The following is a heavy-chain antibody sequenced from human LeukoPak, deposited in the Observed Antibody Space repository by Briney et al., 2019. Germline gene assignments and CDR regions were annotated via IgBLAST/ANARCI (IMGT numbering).Heavy chain of an antibody. Sequence: SETLSLTCTVSGGSISSSSYYWGWIRQPPGKGLEWIGSIYYSGSTYHNPSLKSRVTISVDTSKNQFSLKLSSVTAADTAVYYCARRYSSGWFDPGYYFDYWGQGTLVTVSS. D-gene: IGHD6-19*01. CDR1: GGSISSSSYY. J-gene: IGHJ4*02. CDR3: ARRYSSGWFDPGYYFDY. CDR2: IYYSGST. V-gene: IGHV4-39*01.